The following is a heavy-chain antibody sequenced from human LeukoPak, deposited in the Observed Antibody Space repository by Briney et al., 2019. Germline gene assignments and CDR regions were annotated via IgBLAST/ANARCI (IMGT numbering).Heavy chain of an antibody. V-gene: IGHV3-11*04. CDR2: ISSSGGTI. J-gene: IGHJ6*01. CDR1: GFTFSDSY. Sequence: GGSLRLSCAASGFTFSDSYMSWIRQVPGKGLEWISYISSSGGTIYYADSVKGRFTISRDNAENSLYLQMNSLRAEDTAVYYCARGSEGYCSGGGCYYGMDVWGQGTTVTVSS. CDR3: ARGSEGYCSGGGCYYGMDV. D-gene: IGHD2-15*01.